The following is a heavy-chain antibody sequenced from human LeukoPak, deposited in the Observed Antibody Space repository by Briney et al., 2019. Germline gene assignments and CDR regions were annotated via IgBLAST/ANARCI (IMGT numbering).Heavy chain of an antibody. CDR2: MNPNSGDT. V-gene: IGHV1-8*02. D-gene: IGHD3/OR15-3a*01. J-gene: IGHJ4*02. Sequence: GASVKVSCKASGYTFTTYDINWVRQATGQGLEWMGWMNPNSGDTAYAQKFQGRVTMTRDTSTTTVYMELSSLTSEDTAVYYCARWTNTYLDYWGQGTLVTVSS. CDR3: ARWTNTYLDY. CDR1: GYTFTTYD.